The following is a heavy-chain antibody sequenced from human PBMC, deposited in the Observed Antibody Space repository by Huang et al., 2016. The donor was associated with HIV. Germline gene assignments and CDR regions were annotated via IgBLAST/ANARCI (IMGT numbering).Heavy chain of an antibody. D-gene: IGHD6-19*01. Sequence: QVRLQESGPGLVKPSETLSLSCTVSGDSVSSHYWGWIRHPPGKGLEWIGTVYESRTTKYNPRLKSLITISVNTSKNGFSLNITSVSAADTAMYFCVRDQGRLAVGGIDNWFDPWGQGALVTVSS. J-gene: IGHJ5*02. CDR1: GDSVSSHY. V-gene: IGHV4-59*02. CDR3: VRDQGRLAVGGIDNWFDP. CDR2: VYESRTT.